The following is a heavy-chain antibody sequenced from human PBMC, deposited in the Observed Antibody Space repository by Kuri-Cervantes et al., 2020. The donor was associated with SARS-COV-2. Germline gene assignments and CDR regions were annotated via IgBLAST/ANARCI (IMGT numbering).Heavy chain of an antibody. CDR3: ARASTTIYGVLIALFSSNALGI. V-gene: IGHV4-34*01. Sequence: SETLSLTCAVYGGSFSGFYWSWIRQAPGKGLEWIGEINHSGSANYSPSLKSRVTISVDTSKNQFSLRLSSVTAADTGVYYCARASTTIYGVLIALFSSNALGIWGQGTMVTVSS. D-gene: IGHD3-3*01. CDR1: GGSFSGFY. CDR2: INHSGSA. J-gene: IGHJ3*02.